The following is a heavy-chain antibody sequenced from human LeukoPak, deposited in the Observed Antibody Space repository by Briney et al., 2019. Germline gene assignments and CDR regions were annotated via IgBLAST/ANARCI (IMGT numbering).Heavy chain of an antibody. Sequence: PGGSLRLPCAASGFTFSSYWMSWVCQAPGKGLEWVANIKQDGSEKYYVDSVRGRFTISRDNAKNSLYLQMNSLRAEDTAVYYCARENMVRGVSWFDPWGQGTLVTVSS. D-gene: IGHD3-10*01. CDR2: IKQDGSEK. V-gene: IGHV3-7*01. CDR1: GFTFSSYW. CDR3: ARENMVRGVSWFDP. J-gene: IGHJ5*02.